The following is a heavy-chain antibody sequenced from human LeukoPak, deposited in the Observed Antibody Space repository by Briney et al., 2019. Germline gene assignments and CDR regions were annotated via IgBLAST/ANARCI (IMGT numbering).Heavy chain of an antibody. J-gene: IGHJ4*02. CDR3: ARDGYIYDSSGYYSLDY. V-gene: IGHV4-4*07. D-gene: IGHD3-22*01. Sequence: SETLSLTCTVSGGSISSYYWSWLRQPAGKGLEWIGRIHTTGSTNYNPSLKSRVTMSVDTSKNQFSLKLSSVTAADTAVYYCARDGYIYDSSGYYSLDYWGQGTLVTVSS. CDR2: IHTTGST. CDR1: GGSISSYY.